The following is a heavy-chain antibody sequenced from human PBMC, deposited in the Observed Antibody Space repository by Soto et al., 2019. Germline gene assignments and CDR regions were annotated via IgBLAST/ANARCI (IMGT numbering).Heavy chain of an antibody. J-gene: IGHJ4*02. CDR1: GFTFSSYG. D-gene: IGHD6-19*01. CDR2: ISSDGSNK. CDR3: AKDQSTGWYYFDY. Sequence: GGSLRLSCAASGFTFSSYGMHWVRQAPGKGLEWVAVISSDGSNKYYGDSVKGRFTISRDNSKNTLYLQMNSLRAEDTAVYYCAKDQSTGWYYFDYWGQGTLVTVSS. V-gene: IGHV3-30*18.